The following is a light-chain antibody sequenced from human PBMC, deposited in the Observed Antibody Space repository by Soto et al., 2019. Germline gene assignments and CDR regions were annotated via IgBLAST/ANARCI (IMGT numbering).Light chain of an antibody. CDR1: QDISNY. J-gene: IGKJ3*01. CDR3: QQYDNLLFT. V-gene: IGKV1-33*01. CDR2: DAS. Sequence: DIQMTQSPSSLSASVCDRVTITCQASQDISNYLNWYQQKPVKAPKLLIYDASTLETGGPSRFSGSGSDTDFTFTISSLQPEDVASYYCQQYDNLLFTFGPGTKVDIK.